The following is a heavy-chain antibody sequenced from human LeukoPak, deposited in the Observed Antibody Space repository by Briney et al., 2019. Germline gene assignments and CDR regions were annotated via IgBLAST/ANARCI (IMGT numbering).Heavy chain of an antibody. CDR2: IKQDGSEK. V-gene: IGHV3-7*01. D-gene: IGHD2-2*01. J-gene: IGHJ6*02. CDR3: ARSSSTSFRFYYYYYGMDV. CDR1: GFTFSSYW. Sequence: GGSLRLSCAASGFTFSSYWMNWVRQAPGEGLEWVANIKQDGSEKYYVDSVKGRFTISRDNAKNSVYLETNSLRAEDTAVYYCARSSSTSFRFYYYYYGMDVWGQGTTVTVSS.